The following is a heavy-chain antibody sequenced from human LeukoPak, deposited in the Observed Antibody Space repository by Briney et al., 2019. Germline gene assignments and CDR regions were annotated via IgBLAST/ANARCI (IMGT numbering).Heavy chain of an antibody. D-gene: IGHD6-19*01. Sequence: GGSLRLSCTTSGFTFRDFTMSWVRRAPGKGLEWVGSIRDKAYGGTTEYAASVKGRVTISRDDSKSIAYLQMNSLNTEDTAVYYCARDLVQWLFDYWGQGTLVTVSS. V-gene: IGHV3-49*04. CDR1: GFTFRDFT. CDR3: ARDLVQWLFDY. J-gene: IGHJ4*02. CDR2: IRDKAYGGTT.